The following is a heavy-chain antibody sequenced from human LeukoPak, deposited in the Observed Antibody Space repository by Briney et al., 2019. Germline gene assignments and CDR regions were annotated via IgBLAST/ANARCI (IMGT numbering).Heavy chain of an antibody. CDR3: ARAYDFWTYMDV. J-gene: IGHJ6*03. V-gene: IGHV1-69*05. D-gene: IGHD3-3*01. CDR2: IIPIFGTA. Sequence: ASVKVSCKASGGTFSSYAISWVRQAPGQGLEWMGGIIPIFGTANYAQKFQGRVTITTDESTSTAYMELNSLRSEDTAVYYCARAYDFWTYMDVWGKGTTVTVSS. CDR1: GGTFSSYA.